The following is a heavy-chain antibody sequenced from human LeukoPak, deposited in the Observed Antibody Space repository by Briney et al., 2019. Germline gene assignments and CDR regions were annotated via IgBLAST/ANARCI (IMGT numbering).Heavy chain of an antibody. CDR2: INHSGST. Sequence: SETLSLTCTVSGGSISSGGYYWSWIRQPPGKGLEWIGEINHSGSTNYNPSLKSRVTISVDTSKNQFSLKLSSVTAADTAVYYCARGRWLDCSSTSCLGSDAFDIWGQGTMVTVSS. V-gene: IGHV4-39*07. CDR3: ARGRWLDCSSTSCLGSDAFDI. CDR1: GGSISSGGYY. D-gene: IGHD2-2*01. J-gene: IGHJ3*02.